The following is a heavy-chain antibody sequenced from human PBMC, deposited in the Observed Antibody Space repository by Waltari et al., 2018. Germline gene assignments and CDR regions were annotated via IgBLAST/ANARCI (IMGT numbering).Heavy chain of an antibody. Sequence: GFTFSSYGMHWVRQAPGKGLEWVAFIRYDGSNKYYADSVKGRFTISRDNSKNTLYLQMNSLRAEDTAVYYCAKTRGYYGSGSYYNELDYWGQGTLVTVSS. V-gene: IGHV3-30*02. CDR1: GFTFSSYG. J-gene: IGHJ4*02. CDR3: AKTRGYYGSGSYYNELDY. CDR2: IRYDGSNK. D-gene: IGHD3-10*01.